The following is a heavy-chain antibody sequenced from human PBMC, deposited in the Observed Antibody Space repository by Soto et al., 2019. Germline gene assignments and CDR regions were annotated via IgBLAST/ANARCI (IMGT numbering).Heavy chain of an antibody. V-gene: IGHV4-38-2*01. Sequence: PSETLSLTCAVSGYSISSGYYWGWIRQPRGKGLEWIGSIYHSGSTYYNPSLKSRVTISVDTSKNQFSLKLSSVTAADTAVYYCARGLVGAIATTWFDPWGQGTLVIVSS. J-gene: IGHJ5*02. CDR3: ARGLVGAIATTWFDP. CDR1: GYSISSGYY. D-gene: IGHD1-26*01. CDR2: IYHSGST.